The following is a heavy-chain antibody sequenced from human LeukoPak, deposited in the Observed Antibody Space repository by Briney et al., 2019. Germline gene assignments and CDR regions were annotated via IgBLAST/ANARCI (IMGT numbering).Heavy chain of an antibody. Sequence: GASLRLSCAASGFTFSSFAMSWVRQAPGKGLEWVSSISGSGGSTYYADSVKGRLTISRDNSKNTLYLQVNSLRAEHTAVYYCAKARFSGYCSGGSCYSGNDYWGQGTLVTVSS. CDR3: AKARFSGYCSGGSCYSGNDY. J-gene: IGHJ4*02. CDR2: ISGSGGST. D-gene: IGHD2-15*01. V-gene: IGHV3-23*01. CDR1: GFTFSSFA.